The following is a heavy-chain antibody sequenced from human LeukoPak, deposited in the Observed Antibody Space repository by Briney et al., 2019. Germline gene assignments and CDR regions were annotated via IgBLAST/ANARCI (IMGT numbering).Heavy chain of an antibody. CDR3: AKDSGAVVVTGVDY. V-gene: IGHV3-23*01. Sequence: GGSLRLSCAASGFIFSSFNMNWVRQAPGKGLEWVSSITGSGGSTYYADSVKGRFTISRDFSKNTLYLQMNSLRAEDTATYYCAKDSGAVVVTGVDYWGQGTLVTVSS. CDR2: ITGSGGST. CDR1: GFIFSSFN. J-gene: IGHJ4*02. D-gene: IGHD2-15*01.